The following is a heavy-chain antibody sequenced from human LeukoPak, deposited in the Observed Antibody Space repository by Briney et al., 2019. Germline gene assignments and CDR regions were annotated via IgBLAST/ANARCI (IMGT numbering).Heavy chain of an antibody. D-gene: IGHD4-17*01. CDR2: IYPNSGGT. V-gene: IGHV1-2*02. J-gene: IGHJ4*02. Sequence: ASVTVSCKASGYTFTSYDINWVRQATGQGLEWMGWIYPNSGGTKYAQKFQGRVTMTRDTSISTAYLELSRLRSDDTAVYYCAREHMTRVTLDYWGQGTLVTVSS. CDR1: GYTFTSYD. CDR3: AREHMTRVTLDY.